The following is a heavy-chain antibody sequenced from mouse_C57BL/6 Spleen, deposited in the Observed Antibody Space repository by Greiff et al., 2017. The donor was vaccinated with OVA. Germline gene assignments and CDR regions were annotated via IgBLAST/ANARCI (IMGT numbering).Heavy chain of an antibody. Sequence: EVQLQQSGPELVKPGASVKISCKASGYTFTDYYMNWVKQSHGKSLEWIGDINPNNGGTSYNQKFKGKATLTVDKSSSTAYMELRSLTSEDSAVYYCERGGHYGSSYVYWGQGTLVTVSA. J-gene: IGHJ3*01. CDR3: ERGGHYGSSYVY. V-gene: IGHV1-26*01. CDR1: GYTFTDYY. D-gene: IGHD1-1*01. CDR2: INPNNGGT.